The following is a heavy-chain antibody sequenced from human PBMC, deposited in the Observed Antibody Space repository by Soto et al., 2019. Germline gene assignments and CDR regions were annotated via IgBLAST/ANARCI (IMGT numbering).Heavy chain of an antibody. V-gene: IGHV3-30*18. CDR3: AKLPSVLGGSSPIPDY. CDR1: GFPFSRYG. J-gene: IGHJ4*02. CDR2: ISYDGSNK. Sequence: PGGSLRLSCAASGFPFSRYGMQWVRQAPGKGLEWVAVISYDGSNKYYADSVKGRFTISRDNSKNTLYLQMNSLRAEDTAVYYCAKLPSVLGGSSPIPDYWGQGTLVTVSS. D-gene: IGHD2-15*01.